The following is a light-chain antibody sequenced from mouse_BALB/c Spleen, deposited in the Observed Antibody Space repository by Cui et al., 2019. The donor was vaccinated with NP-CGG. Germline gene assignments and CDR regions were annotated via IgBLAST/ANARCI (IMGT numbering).Light chain of an antibody. CDR3: ALWYSNHWV. Sequence: QAVVTQESALTTSPGETVTLTCRSSTGAVTTSNYANWVHEKPDHLFTGLIGGTNNRVPGVPARLSGSLIGDKAALTITGAQTEDEAIYFCALWYSNHWVFGGGTKLTVL. CDR1: TGAVTTSNY. V-gene: IGLV1*01. CDR2: GTN. J-gene: IGLJ1*01.